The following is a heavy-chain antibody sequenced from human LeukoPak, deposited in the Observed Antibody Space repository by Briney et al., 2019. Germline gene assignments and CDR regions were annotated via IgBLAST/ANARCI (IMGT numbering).Heavy chain of an antibody. Sequence: SQTLSLTCTVSGGSISSGSYYWNWIRQPAGKGLEWIGRIYSRGSTNYNPSLKSRVTISVDTSKNQFSLKLSSVTAADTAVYYCARAPITYYDFWRSLYYFDYWGQGTLVTVSS. V-gene: IGHV4-61*02. CDR1: GGSISSGSYY. D-gene: IGHD3-3*01. CDR2: IYSRGST. CDR3: ARAPITYYDFWRSLYYFDY. J-gene: IGHJ4*02.